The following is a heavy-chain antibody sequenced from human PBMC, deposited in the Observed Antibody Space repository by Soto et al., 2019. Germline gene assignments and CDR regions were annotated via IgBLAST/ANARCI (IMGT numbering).Heavy chain of an antibody. CDR2: IKSKTDGGTT. CDR1: GFTFSNAW. J-gene: IGHJ3*02. V-gene: IGHV3-15*07. D-gene: IGHD2-15*01. Sequence: VQLVESGGGLVKPGGSLRLSCAASGFTFSNAWMNWVRQAPGKGLEWVGRIKSKTDGGTTDYAAPVKGRFTISRDDSKNTLYLQMNSLKTEDTAVYYCTTDKEYCSGGSCYSFYAFDIWGQGTMVTVSS. CDR3: TTDKEYCSGGSCYSFYAFDI.